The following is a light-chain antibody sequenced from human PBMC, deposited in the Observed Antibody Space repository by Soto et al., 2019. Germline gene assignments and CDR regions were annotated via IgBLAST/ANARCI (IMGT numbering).Light chain of an antibody. CDR2: GAS. CDR3: QQYNNWPLT. CDR1: QSVSSN. V-gene: IGKV3D-15*01. J-gene: IGKJ4*01. Sequence: EIVMTQSPATLSVSPGERATLSCRASQSVSSNLAWYPQKPGQAPRLLIYGASTRATGIPARFSGSGSGTEFTLTISSLQSEDFAVYYCQQYNNWPLTFGGGT.